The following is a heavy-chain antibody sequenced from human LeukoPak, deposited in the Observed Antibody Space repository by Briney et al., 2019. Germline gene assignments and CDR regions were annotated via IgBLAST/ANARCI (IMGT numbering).Heavy chain of an antibody. CDR3: VRHPYCSGGSCYSGGFAFDI. Sequence: SETLSLTCTVSGGSISSNNYYWGWVRQPPGRGLEWIASIYYSGSTYYNPSLKSRVTISVDTSMNRFSLKLSSVTAADTAVYYCVRHPYCSGGSCYSGGFAFDIWGQGTMVTVSS. CDR2: IYYSGST. J-gene: IGHJ3*02. CDR1: GGSISSNNYY. D-gene: IGHD2-15*01. V-gene: IGHV4-39*01.